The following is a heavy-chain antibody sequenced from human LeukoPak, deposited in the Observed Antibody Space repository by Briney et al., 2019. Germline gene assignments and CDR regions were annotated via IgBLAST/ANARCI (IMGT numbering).Heavy chain of an antibody. V-gene: IGHV3-30*18. CDR3: AKQSVVQGVNHFDY. Sequence: GGSLRLSCAASGFTFSNYGMHWVRQAPGKGLEWVAVISYDGSNKYYADSVKGRFTISRDNSKNTLYLQMNSLRAEDTAVYYCAKQSVVQGVNHFDYWGQGTLVTVSS. J-gene: IGHJ4*02. D-gene: IGHD3-10*01. CDR2: ISYDGSNK. CDR1: GFTFSNYG.